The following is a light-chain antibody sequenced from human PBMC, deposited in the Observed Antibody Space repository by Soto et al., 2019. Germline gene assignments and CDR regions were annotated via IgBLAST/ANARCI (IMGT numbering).Light chain of an antibody. J-gene: IGKJ5*01. Sequence: VLTQSPATLSLSPGERATLSCRSSQSVTNYLTWYQQKPGQAPRLLIYEASNRATGIPARFSGSGSGTDFTLTISSLEPEDFAVYYCHQRSNWPPDTFGQGTRLEIK. V-gene: IGKV3-11*01. CDR2: EAS. CDR3: HQRSNWPPDT. CDR1: QSVTNY.